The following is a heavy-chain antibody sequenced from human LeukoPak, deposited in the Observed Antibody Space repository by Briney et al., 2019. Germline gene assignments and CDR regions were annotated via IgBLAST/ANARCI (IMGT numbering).Heavy chain of an antibody. CDR2: INHSGST. V-gene: IGHV4-34*01. Sequence: PSETLSLTCAVYGGSFSGYYWSWIRQPPGKGLEWIGEINHSGSTNYNPSLKSRATISVDTSKNQFSLKLSSVTAADTAVYYCARRHSYYYGSGKAFDIWGQGTMVTVSS. CDR3: ARRHSYYYGSGKAFDI. D-gene: IGHD3-10*01. CDR1: GGSFSGYY. J-gene: IGHJ3*02.